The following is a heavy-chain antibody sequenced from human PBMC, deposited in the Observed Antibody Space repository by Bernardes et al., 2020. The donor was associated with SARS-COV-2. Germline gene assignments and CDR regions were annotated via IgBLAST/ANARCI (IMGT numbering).Heavy chain of an antibody. CDR3: ARDRDWAFDY. D-gene: IGHD3-9*01. V-gene: IGHV3-48*04. Sequence: GGSLRLTCAASGFPFRTYSMNWVRQAPGKGLEWISYTTSGSDSISYADSVTGRFTISRDNAKNSLYLQMNSLRVEDTAIYYCARDRDWAFDYWGQGILVTVSS. CDR1: GFPFRTYS. CDR2: TTSGSDSI. J-gene: IGHJ4*02.